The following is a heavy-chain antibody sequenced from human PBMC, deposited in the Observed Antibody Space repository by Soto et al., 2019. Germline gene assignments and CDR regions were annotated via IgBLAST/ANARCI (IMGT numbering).Heavy chain of an antibody. Sequence: EVLLLESGGGLVQPGGSLRLSCAVSGFTLSSFGMSWVRQAPGKGLEWVSAIGASGGGTYYADSVKGRFTISRDSSKNTLYLQINSQRAEDTAIYSCAKVGHCLAGRCYASKDYYYFINVWGKGTKVTVSS. D-gene: IGHD2-15*01. V-gene: IGHV3-23*01. CDR3: AKVGHCLAGRCYASKDYYYFINV. CDR1: GFTLSSFG. J-gene: IGHJ6*03. CDR2: IGASGGGT.